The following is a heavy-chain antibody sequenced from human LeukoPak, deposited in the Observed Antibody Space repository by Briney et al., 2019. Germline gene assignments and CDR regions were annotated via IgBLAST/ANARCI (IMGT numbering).Heavy chain of an antibody. J-gene: IGHJ4*02. D-gene: IGHD3-10*01. CDR3: LTDLRAGNYYARGLSGL. CDR1: TFLTNTYA. CDR2: ISSGGDYT. Sequence: PGGSLRLSCAASTFLTNTYAMSWVRQAPGKGLEWVSGISSGGDYTYYADSVTGRFTISRDNSRTTLYLQMSSLKVGDTAVYYYLTDLRAGNYYARGLSGLWGRGTLVTVSS. V-gene: IGHV3-23*01.